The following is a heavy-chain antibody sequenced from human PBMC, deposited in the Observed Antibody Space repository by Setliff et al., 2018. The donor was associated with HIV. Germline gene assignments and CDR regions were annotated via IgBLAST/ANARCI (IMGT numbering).Heavy chain of an antibody. CDR1: GYTLTEVS. D-gene: IGHD6-19*01. CDR2: FDPEDGET. J-gene: IGHJ1*01. V-gene: IGHV1-24*01. CDR3: ATDPPGEQWLITPSGYFQN. Sequence: ASVKVSCKVSGYTLTEVSIHWVRQAPGKGLEWMGYFDPEDGETVHAQKFQGRVTMTEDTSTDTAYMELRSLRSDDTAVYYCATDPPGEQWLITPSGYFQNWGQGTLVTVSS.